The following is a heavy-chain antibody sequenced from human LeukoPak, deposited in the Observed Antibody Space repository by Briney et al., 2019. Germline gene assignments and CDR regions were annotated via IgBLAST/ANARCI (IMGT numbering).Heavy chain of an antibody. CDR3: ARDRMTVAEFDY. CDR2: ISSSGSTI. J-gene: IGHJ4*02. Sequence: GGPLRLSCAASGFTFSSYEMNWLRQAPGKGLEWVSYISSSGSTIYYADSVKGRFTISRDNAKNSLYLQMNSLRAEDTAVYYCARDRMTVAEFDYWGQGTLVTVPS. D-gene: IGHD4-23*01. V-gene: IGHV3-48*03. CDR1: GFTFSSYE.